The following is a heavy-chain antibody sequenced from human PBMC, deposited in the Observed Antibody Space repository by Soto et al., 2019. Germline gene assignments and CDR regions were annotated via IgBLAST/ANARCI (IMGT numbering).Heavy chain of an antibody. Sequence: SETLSLTCTVSGGSISSGDYYWSWIRQPPGKGLEWIGYIYYSGSTYYNPSLKSRVTISVDTSKNQFSLKLSSVTAADTAVYYLARFKAGGGTGWFRPGGQGTPVPVPS. D-gene: IGHD3-9*01. CDR3: ARFKAGGGTGWFRP. J-gene: IGHJ5*02. V-gene: IGHV4-30-4*01. CDR1: GGSISSGDYY. CDR2: IYYSGST.